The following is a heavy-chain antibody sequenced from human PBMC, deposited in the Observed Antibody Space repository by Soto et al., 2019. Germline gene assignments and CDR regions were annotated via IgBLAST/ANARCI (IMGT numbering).Heavy chain of an antibody. Sequence: QVQLVESGGGVVQPGRSLRLSCAASGFTFSSYAMHWVRQAPGKGLEWVAVISYDGSNKYYADSVKGRFTISRDNSKNTLYLQMSSLRAEDTAVYYCARDRSSVECWGPGTLVTVSS. CDR2: ISYDGSNK. CDR3: ARDRSSVEC. CDR1: GFTFSSYA. V-gene: IGHV3-30-3*01. J-gene: IGHJ4*02. D-gene: IGHD3-22*01.